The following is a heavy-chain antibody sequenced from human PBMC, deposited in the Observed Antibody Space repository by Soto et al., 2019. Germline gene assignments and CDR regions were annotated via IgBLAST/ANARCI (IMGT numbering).Heavy chain of an antibody. J-gene: IGHJ6*03. CDR1: GFTFSSYW. CDR3: ARDTPYCSSTSCYGYYYYMDV. CDR2: INSDGSST. D-gene: IGHD2-2*01. V-gene: IGHV3-74*01. Sequence: GGSLRLSCAASGFTFSSYWMHWVRQAPGKGLVWVSRINSDGSSTSYADSVKGRFTISRDNAKNTLYLQMNSLRAEDTAVYYCARDTPYCSSTSCYGYYYYMDVWGKGTTVTVSS.